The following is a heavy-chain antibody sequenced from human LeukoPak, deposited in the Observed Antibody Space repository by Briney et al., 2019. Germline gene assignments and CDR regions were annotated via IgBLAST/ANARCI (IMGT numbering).Heavy chain of an antibody. J-gene: IGHJ3*02. V-gene: IGHV3-30*04. Sequence: GGSLRLSCAASGFTFSSYAMHWVRQAPGKGLEWVAVISYDGSNKYYADSVKGRFTISRDNSKNTLYLQMNSLRAEDTAVYYCARDFPHEGYYYDSSGYSAFDIWGQGTMVTVSS. D-gene: IGHD3-22*01. CDR3: ARDFPHEGYYYDSSGYSAFDI. CDR2: ISYDGSNK. CDR1: GFTFSSYA.